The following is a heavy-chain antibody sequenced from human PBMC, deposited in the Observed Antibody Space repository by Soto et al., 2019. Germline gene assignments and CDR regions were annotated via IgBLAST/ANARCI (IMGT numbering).Heavy chain of an antibody. D-gene: IGHD5-12*01. CDR3: ARALVSGYDPGDY. V-gene: IGHV1-69*14. Sequence: QVQLVQSGAEVKKPGSSVKVSCKTSGDIFSGYSISWVRQAPGQGLEWMGGIIPIFGTTNYAQRFHGRVTINAEKSTSTVYMELYSLKSEDTAVYYCARALVSGYDPGDYWGQGTLVTVSS. J-gene: IGHJ4*02. CDR2: IIPIFGTT. CDR1: GDIFSGYS.